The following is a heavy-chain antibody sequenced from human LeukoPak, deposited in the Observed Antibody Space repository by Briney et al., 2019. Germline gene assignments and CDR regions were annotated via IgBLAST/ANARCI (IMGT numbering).Heavy chain of an antibody. CDR1: GFTFSNYA. CDR3: TNFDY. J-gene: IGHJ4*02. V-gene: IGHV3-15*01. CDR2: IKSKTDGGTT. Sequence: GGSLRLSCSASGFTFSNYAMHWVRQAPGKGLEWVGRIKSKTDGGTTDYAAPVKDRFSISRDDSETTLYLQMNSLEADDSAIYYCTNFDYWGQGTLVTVSS.